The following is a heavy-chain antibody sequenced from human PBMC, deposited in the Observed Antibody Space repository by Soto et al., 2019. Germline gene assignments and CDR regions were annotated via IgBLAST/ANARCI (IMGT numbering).Heavy chain of an antibody. CDR3: AKGARGGNSGKSDY. CDR1: GFTFSSYA. V-gene: IGHV3-23*01. J-gene: IGHJ4*02. CDR2: ISGSDGST. Sequence: PGGSLRLSCAASGFTFSSYAMSWVRQAPGKGLEWVTAISGSDGSTYYADSVKGRFTISRDNSKNTLYLQMNSLRAVDMAVYYCAKGARGGNSGKSDYWGQGTLVTVSS. D-gene: IGHD2-21*02.